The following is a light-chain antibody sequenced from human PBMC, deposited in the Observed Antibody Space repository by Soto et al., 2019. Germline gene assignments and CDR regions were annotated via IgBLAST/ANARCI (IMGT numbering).Light chain of an antibody. CDR3: QQYSSSPYT. V-gene: IGKV3-20*01. J-gene: IGKJ2*01. Sequence: EIVLTQSPGTLSLSPGERATLSCRASQSVSSSYLAWYQQKPGQAPRLLIYGASSRATGIPDRFSGSGSGNEFTLTISRLEPEDFAVYYCQQYSSSPYTFGQGTKLEIK. CDR2: GAS. CDR1: QSVSSSY.